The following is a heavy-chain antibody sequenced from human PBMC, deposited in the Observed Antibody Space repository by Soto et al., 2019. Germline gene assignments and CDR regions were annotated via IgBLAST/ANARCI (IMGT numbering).Heavy chain of an antibody. V-gene: IGHV3-23*01. CDR3: AKDRTVAARNFDY. D-gene: IGHD6-6*01. J-gene: IGHJ4*02. CDR1: GFAFSNYA. Sequence: GGSLRLSCAASGFAFSNYAMHWVRQAPGKGLEWVSSISTSIDATYYADSVKGRFTISRDDSKNTLYLQMNSLRAEDSAVYYCAKDRTVAARNFDYWGQGTQVTVSA. CDR2: ISTSIDAT.